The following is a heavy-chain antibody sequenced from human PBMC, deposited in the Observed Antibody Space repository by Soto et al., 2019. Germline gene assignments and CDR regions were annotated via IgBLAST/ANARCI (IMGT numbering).Heavy chain of an antibody. CDR1: GYSFTTYG. V-gene: IGHV1-18*04. D-gene: IGHD2-15*01. CDR2: VSTYNGNT. CDR3: AGDGYSRPDF. J-gene: IGHJ4*02. Sequence: ASVKVSCKASGYSFTTYGVSWVRQAPGQGLEWMGWVSTYNGNTNYAQKLQGRVTMTTDTSTSTAYMELRSLRSDDTAVYFCAGDGYSRPDFWGQGTTVTVSS.